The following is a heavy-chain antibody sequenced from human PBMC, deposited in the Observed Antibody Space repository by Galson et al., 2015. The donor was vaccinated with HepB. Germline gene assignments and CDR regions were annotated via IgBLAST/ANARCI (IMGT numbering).Heavy chain of an antibody. V-gene: IGHV2-5*02. CDR1: GFSLSTSGVG. J-gene: IGHJ3*02. D-gene: IGHD6-19*01. CDR3: AHRFSQWLVLDAFDI. Sequence: PALVTPTQTLTLTCTFSGFSLSTSGVGVGWIRQPPGKALEWLALIYWDDDKRYSPSLESRVTITKDTSKNQVVLTMTNMDPVDTATYYCAHRFSQWLVLDAFDIWGQGTMVTVSS. CDR2: IYWDDDK.